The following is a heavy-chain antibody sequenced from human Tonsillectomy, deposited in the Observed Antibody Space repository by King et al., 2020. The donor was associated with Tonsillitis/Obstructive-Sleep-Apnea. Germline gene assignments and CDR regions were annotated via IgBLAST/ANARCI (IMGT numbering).Heavy chain of an antibody. V-gene: IGHV3-21*06. Sequence: VQLVESGGGLVKPGGSLRLSCAASGFTFSHYSMNWVRQAPGKGLEWVGSISGSSTYIYYGDSVEGRFIISRDNAKNSLYLQMNSLRVEDTAVFYCARDLSLLDGAFDTWGQGTMVTVSS. CDR2: ISGSSTYI. J-gene: IGHJ3*02. D-gene: IGHD1-1*01. CDR1: GFTFSHYS. CDR3: ARDLSLLDGAFDT.